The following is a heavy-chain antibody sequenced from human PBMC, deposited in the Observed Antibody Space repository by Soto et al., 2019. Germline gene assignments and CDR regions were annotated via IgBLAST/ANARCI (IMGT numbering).Heavy chain of an antibody. CDR2: IDPSDSYT. CDR1: GYSFTSYW. V-gene: IGHV5-10-1*01. Sequence: GAYLKISCKGSGYSFTSYWISWVSQMPGKGLERMGRIDPSDSYTNYSPSFQGHVTISADKSISTAYLQWSSLKAAHTAMYYCASSSTSGLSGSYYYYGMGGWGQKTTITVSS. D-gene: IGHD2-2*01. CDR3: ASSSTSGLSGSYYYYGMGG. J-gene: IGHJ6*02.